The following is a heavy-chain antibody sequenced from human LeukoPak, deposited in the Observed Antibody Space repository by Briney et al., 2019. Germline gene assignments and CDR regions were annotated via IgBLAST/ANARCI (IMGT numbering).Heavy chain of an antibody. CDR1: GGTFSSYA. V-gene: IGHV1-69*04. CDR2: IIPILGIA. D-gene: IGHD2-15*01. J-gene: IGHJ5*02. CDR3: ARDPGGLMGYCSGGSCYSTWFDP. Sequence: GASVKVSCKASGGTFSSYAISWVRQAPGQGLEWMGRIIPILGIANYAQKFQGRVTITADKSTSTAYMELSSLRSEDTAVYYCARDPGGLMGYCSGGSCYSTWFDPWGQGTLVTVSS.